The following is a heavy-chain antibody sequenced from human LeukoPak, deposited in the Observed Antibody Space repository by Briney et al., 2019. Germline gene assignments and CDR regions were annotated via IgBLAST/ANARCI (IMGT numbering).Heavy chain of an antibody. J-gene: IGHJ3*02. CDR2: ISWNSGSI. CDR3: AKDYGSGSYYYDAFDI. V-gene: IGHV3-9*01. CDR1: GFTLDDYA. Sequence: AGGSLRLSCAASGFTLDDYAMHWVRQAPGKGLEWVSGISWNSGSIGYADSVKGRFTISRDNAKNSLYLQMNSLRAEDTALYYCAKDYGSGSYYYDAFDIWGQGTMVTVSS. D-gene: IGHD3-10*01.